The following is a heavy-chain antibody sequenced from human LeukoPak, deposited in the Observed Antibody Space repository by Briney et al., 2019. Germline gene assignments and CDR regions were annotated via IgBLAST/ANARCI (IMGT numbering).Heavy chain of an antibody. Sequence: GGSLRLSCAASGFTFSSYALSWVRQGPGRGLEWVSSIRGSGESTYYADSVEGRFTISRDNSKNMLYLQMSNLRAEDTAVYFCAKLTGDSSYWGQGTLVTVSS. CDR2: IRGSGEST. CDR3: AKLTGDSSY. V-gene: IGHV3-23*01. J-gene: IGHJ4*02. CDR1: GFTFSSYA. D-gene: IGHD7-27*01.